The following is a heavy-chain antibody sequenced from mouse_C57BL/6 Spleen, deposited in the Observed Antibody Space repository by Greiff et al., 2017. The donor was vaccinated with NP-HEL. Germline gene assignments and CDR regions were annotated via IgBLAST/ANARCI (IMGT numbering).Heavy chain of an antibody. Sequence: EVQLVESGGGLVKPGGSLKLSCAASGFTFSSYAMSWVRQTPEKRLEWVATISDGGSYTYYPDNVKGRFTISRDNAKNNLYLQISHLKSEDTAMYYCARDLGTFDYWGQGTTLTVSS. V-gene: IGHV5-4*01. D-gene: IGHD3-3*01. CDR3: ARDLGTFDY. CDR1: GFTFSSYA. J-gene: IGHJ2*01. CDR2: ISDGGSYT.